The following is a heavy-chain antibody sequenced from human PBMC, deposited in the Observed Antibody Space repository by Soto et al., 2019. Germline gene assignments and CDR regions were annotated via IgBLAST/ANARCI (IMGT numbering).Heavy chain of an antibody. CDR3: ARDLDGSGSYYTGY. D-gene: IGHD3-10*01. J-gene: IGHJ4*02. Sequence: ASVKVSCKASGYVFSGFGINWVRQVPGQGLEWMGWISPYNGNKNYAQKFQGRVTMTTDTSTSTAYMELRSLRSDDTAVFYCARDLDGSGSYYTGYWGQGSLVTVSS. CDR2: ISPYNGNK. V-gene: IGHV1-18*01. CDR1: GYVFSGFG.